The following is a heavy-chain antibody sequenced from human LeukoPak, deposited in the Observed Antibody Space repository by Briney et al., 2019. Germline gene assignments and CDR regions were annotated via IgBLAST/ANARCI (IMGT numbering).Heavy chain of an antibody. D-gene: IGHD3-10*02. CDR1: GFTFSSYW. Sequence: AGGSLRLSCAASGFTFSSYWMSWVRQAPGKGLEWVSSISSSSSYIYYADSVKGRFTISRDNAKNSLYLQMNSLRAEDTAVYYCAELGITMIGGVWGKGTTVTISS. V-gene: IGHV3-21*01. CDR2: ISSSSSYI. J-gene: IGHJ6*04. CDR3: AELGITMIGGV.